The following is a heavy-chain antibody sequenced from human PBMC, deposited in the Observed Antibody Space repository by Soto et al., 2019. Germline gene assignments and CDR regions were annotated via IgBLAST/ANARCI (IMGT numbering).Heavy chain of an antibody. D-gene: IGHD5-12*01. CDR1: GGSFSAYY. CDR2: INHSGST. Sequence: QVQLQQWGAGLLKPSETLSLTCAVYGGSFSAYYWSWIRQPPGKGLEWIGEINHSGSTNYNPSLKSRVTISVERAKNQFSLKLRSVTAADTAVYYCARGVGYAGVDYWGQETLVTVSS. J-gene: IGHJ4*02. V-gene: IGHV4-34*01. CDR3: ARGVGYAGVDY.